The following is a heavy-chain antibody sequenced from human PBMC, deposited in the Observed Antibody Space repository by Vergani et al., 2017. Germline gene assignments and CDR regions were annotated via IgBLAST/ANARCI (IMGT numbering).Heavy chain of an antibody. D-gene: IGHD3-16*01. CDR2: ISYDGSNK. V-gene: IGHV3-30*03. J-gene: IGHJ6*02. Sequence: QVQLVESGGGVVQPGGSLRLSCAASGFTFSSYGMHWVRQAPGKGLEWVAVISYDGSNKYYADSVKGRVTISRDNSKNTLYLPMNSLRAEDTAVYYCARDDRMITFGGALPYGMDVWGQGTTVTVSS. CDR1: GFTFSSYG. CDR3: ARDDRMITFGGALPYGMDV.